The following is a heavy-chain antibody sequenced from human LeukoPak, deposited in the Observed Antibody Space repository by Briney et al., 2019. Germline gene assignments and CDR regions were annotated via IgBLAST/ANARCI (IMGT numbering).Heavy chain of an antibody. D-gene: IGHD3-10*01. J-gene: IGHJ3*02. CDR2: IYHSGST. Sequence: PSETLSLTCTVSGYSISSGYYWGWIRQPPGKGLEWIGSIYHSGSTYCNPSLKSRVTISVDTSKNQFSLKLSSVTAADTAVYYCARGRDVLSAYYYGSGSDAFDIWGQGTMVTVSS. CDR1: GYSISSGYY. CDR3: ARGRDVLSAYYYGSGSDAFDI. V-gene: IGHV4-38-2*02.